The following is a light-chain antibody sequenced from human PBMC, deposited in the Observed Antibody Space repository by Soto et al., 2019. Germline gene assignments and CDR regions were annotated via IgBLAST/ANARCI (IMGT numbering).Light chain of an antibody. CDR3: QHYNNYPWT. J-gene: IGKJ1*01. CDR1: QSISSW. CDR2: KAS. V-gene: IGKV1-5*03. Sequence: DIQMTQSPSTLSASVGDRVTITCRASQSISSWLAWYQHKPGKAPKLLIYKASSLETGVPSRFSGSGSGTEFTLTISSLQPDDFATYYCQHYNNYPWTFGQETKVDIK.